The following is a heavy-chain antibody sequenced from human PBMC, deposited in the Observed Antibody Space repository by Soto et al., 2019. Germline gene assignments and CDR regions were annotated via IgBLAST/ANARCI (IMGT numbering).Heavy chain of an antibody. CDR1: GFTFSSYA. Sequence: EVQLLESGGGLVQPGGSLRLSCAASGFTFSSYAMSWVRQAPGKGLEWVSAISGSGGSTYYADSVKGRFTISRDNSKNTLYLQMNRLRDEDTAGYYCAEASSGGDYSLWWYNWFDPWGQGTLVTVSS. CDR2: ISGSGGST. V-gene: IGHV3-23*01. D-gene: IGHD2-21*01. CDR3: AEASSGGDYSLWWYNWFDP. J-gene: IGHJ5*02.